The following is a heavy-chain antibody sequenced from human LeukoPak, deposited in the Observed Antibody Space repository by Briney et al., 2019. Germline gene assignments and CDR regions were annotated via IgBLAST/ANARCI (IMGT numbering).Heavy chain of an antibody. Sequence: ASVKVSCKASGYTFTGYYMHWVRQAPGQGLEWMGWINPNSDGTNYAQKFQGRVTMTRDTSISTAYMELSRLRSDDTAVYYCAKRLGYCSSTSCSDYYGMDVWGQGTTVTVSS. D-gene: IGHD2-2*01. CDR3: AKRLGYCSSTSCSDYYGMDV. CDR1: GYTFTGYY. V-gene: IGHV1-2*02. J-gene: IGHJ6*02. CDR2: INPNSDGT.